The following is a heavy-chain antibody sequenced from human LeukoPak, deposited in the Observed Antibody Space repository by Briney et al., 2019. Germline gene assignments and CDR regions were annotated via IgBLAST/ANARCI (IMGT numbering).Heavy chain of an antibody. Sequence: GGSLRLSCAASGFTFSSYSMNWVRQAPGKGLEWVSSISSSSSYIYYADSVKGRFTISRDNAKNSLYLQMNSLRAEDTALYYCAKGGYSYGKYYFDYWGQGTLVTVSS. J-gene: IGHJ4*02. V-gene: IGHV3-21*04. CDR2: ISSSSSYI. CDR1: GFTFSSYS. CDR3: AKGGYSYGKYYFDY. D-gene: IGHD5-18*01.